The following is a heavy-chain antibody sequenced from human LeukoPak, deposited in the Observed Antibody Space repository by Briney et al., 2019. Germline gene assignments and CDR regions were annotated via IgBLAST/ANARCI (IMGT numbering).Heavy chain of an antibody. CDR3: VRQQTSHGNFDY. D-gene: IGHD1-26*01. CDR2: IGTAGDT. V-gene: IGHV3-13*01. Sequence: HPEGSLRLSCATSGFTFSNHAMHWVRQATGKGLEWVSAIGTAGDTFYPGSVKGRFSISRENAKNSLSLQINSLKAEDTAVYYCVRQQTSHGNFDYWGQGTLVTVSS. J-gene: IGHJ4*02. CDR1: GFTFSNHA.